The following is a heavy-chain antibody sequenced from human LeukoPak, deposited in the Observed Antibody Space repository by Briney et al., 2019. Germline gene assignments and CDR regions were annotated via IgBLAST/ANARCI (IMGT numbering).Heavy chain of an antibody. CDR2: IKQYGSEE. Sequence: GGSLRLSCAASGFTFSDYWMSWVRQAPGKGLEWVANIKQYGSEEYYVDSVKGRFTISRDNAKNSLYLQMNSLRAEDTALYYCANALPADHFDYWGQGILVTVSS. J-gene: IGHJ4*02. CDR1: GFTFSDYW. CDR3: ANALPADHFDY. V-gene: IGHV3-7*01.